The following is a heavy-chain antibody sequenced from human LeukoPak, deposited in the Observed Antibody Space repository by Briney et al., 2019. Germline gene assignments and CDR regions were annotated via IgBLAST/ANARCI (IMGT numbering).Heavy chain of an antibody. CDR3: ARHEGIPPRAFDI. Sequence: PSETLSLTCTVSGGSISSSSYYWGWIRQPPGKGLEWIGSIYYSGSTYYNPSLKSRVTISVDTSKNQFSLKLSSVTAADTAVYYCARHEGIPPRAFDIWGQGTMVTVSS. J-gene: IGHJ3*02. D-gene: IGHD6-13*01. CDR1: GGSISSSSYY. CDR2: IYYSGST. V-gene: IGHV4-39*01.